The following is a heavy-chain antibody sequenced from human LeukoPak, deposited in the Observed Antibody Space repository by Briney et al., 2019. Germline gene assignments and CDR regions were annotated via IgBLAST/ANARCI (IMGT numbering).Heavy chain of an antibody. D-gene: IGHD5-12*01. CDR3: AMPLIRSGYSGYDYFDY. Sequence: GGSLRLSCAASGFTFSSYAMSWVRQAPGKGLGWVSAISGSGGCTYYADSVKGRFAISRDNSKNTLYLQMNSLRAEDTAVYYCAMPLIRSGYSGYDYFDYWGQGTLVTVSS. CDR2: ISGSGGCT. CDR1: GFTFSSYA. J-gene: IGHJ4*02. V-gene: IGHV3-23*01.